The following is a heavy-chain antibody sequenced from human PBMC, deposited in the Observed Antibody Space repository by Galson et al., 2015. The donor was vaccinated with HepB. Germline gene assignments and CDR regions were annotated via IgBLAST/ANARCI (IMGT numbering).Heavy chain of an antibody. V-gene: IGHV3-48*01. CDR3: ARDIYGEQLVLPYFDY. J-gene: IGHJ4*02. Sequence: SLRLSCAASRFTFSSYSMNWVRQAPGKGLEWVSYISSSSSTIYYADSVKGRFTISRDNAKNSLYLQMNSLRAEDTAVYYCARDIYGEQLVLPYFDYWGQGTLVTVSS. CDR1: RFTFSSYS. D-gene: IGHD6-6*01. CDR2: ISSSSSTI.